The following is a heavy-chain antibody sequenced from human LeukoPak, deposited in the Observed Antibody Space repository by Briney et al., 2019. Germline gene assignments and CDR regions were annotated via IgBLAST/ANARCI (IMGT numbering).Heavy chain of an antibody. CDR3: ARVVLGGFDY. V-gene: IGHV1-69*13. CDR1: GGTFSSYA. D-gene: IGHD3-10*01. CDR2: IIPIFGTA. J-gene: IGHJ4*02. Sequence: SVKVSCKASGGTFSSYAISWVRQAPGQGPEWMGGIIPIFGTANYAQKFQGSVTITADESTSTAYMELSSLRSEDTAVYYCARVVLGGFDYWGQGTLVTVSS.